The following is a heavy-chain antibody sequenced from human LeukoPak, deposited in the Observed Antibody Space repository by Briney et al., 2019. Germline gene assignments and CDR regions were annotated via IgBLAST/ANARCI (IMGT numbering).Heavy chain of an antibody. J-gene: IGHJ3*02. CDR1: GFTFSSYG. V-gene: IGHV3-64*01. Sequence: GGSLRLSCAASGFTFSSYGMHWVRQAPGKGLEYVSAISSSGGSTYYTNSVKGRFTISRDNSKNILYLQMGSLRAEDMAVYYCARDHPSRSGWNDAFDIWGHGTMVTVSS. D-gene: IGHD3-9*01. CDR3: ARDHPSRSGWNDAFDI. CDR2: ISSSGGST.